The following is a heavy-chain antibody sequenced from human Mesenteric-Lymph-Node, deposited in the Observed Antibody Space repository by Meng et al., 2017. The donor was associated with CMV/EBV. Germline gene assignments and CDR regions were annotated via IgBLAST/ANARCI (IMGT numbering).Heavy chain of an antibody. Sequence: GESLKISCAVSGFIFNDFWMHWVRQAPEKGLEWVSRINVDESVINYVDSVKGRFTMSRDNAKRTVYLQMNSLRAEDTAVYYCARDEANWGTILVGGIDYWGQGTLVTVSS. D-gene: IGHD7-27*01. CDR2: INVDESVI. CDR1: GFIFNDFW. CDR3: ARDEANWGTILVGGIDY. J-gene: IGHJ4*02. V-gene: IGHV3-74*01.